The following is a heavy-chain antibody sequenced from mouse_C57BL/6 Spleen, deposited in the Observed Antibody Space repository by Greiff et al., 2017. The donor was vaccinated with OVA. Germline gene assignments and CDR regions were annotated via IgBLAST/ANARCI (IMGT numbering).Heavy chain of an antibody. CDR1: GYTFTSYW. Sequence: VKLMESGAELVKPGASVKMSCKASGYTFTSYWITWVKQRPGQGLEWIGDIYPGSGSTNYNEKFKSKATLTVDTSSSTAYMQLSSLTSEDSAVYYCARGTGPYAMDYWGQGTSVTVSS. D-gene: IGHD3-3*01. V-gene: IGHV1-55*01. J-gene: IGHJ4*01. CDR2: IYPGSGST. CDR3: ARGTGPYAMDY.